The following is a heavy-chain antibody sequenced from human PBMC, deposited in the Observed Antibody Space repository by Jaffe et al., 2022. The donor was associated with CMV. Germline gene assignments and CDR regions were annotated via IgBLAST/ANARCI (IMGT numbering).Heavy chain of an antibody. CDR1: GVSISSHKW. Sequence: QVQLQESGPGLVKPSETLSLACEISGVSISSHKWWHWVRQPPGKGLEWIGEIYHSGSTNYNPSLKSRVTISVDKSNNQFSLKLSSVTAADTAVYYCATNQAANFGFDIWGQGAVVTVSS. CDR2: IYHSGST. V-gene: IGHV4-4*02. J-gene: IGHJ3*02. D-gene: IGHD3-3*01. CDR3: ATNQAANFGFDI.